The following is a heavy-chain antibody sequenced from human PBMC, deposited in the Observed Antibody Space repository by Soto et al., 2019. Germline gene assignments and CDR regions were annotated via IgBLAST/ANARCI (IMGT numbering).Heavy chain of an antibody. V-gene: IGHV3-30*18. Sequence: GGSLRLSCAASGFTFSSYGMHWVRQAPGKGLEWVAVISYDGSNKYYADSVKGRFTISRDNSKKTLYLQMNSLRAEDTAVYYCAKGGLGYCSSTSCYLRDVFDYWGQGTLVTVSS. CDR3: AKGGLGYCSSTSCYLRDVFDY. CDR1: GFTFSSYG. D-gene: IGHD2-2*01. J-gene: IGHJ4*02. CDR2: ISYDGSNK.